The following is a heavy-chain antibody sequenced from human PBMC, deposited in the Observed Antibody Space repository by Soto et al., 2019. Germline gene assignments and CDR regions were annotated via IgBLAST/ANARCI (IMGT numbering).Heavy chain of an antibody. CDR1: GGSFSGYY. Sequence: QVQLQQWGAGLLKPSETLSLTCAVYGGSFSGYYWSWIRQPQGKGLEWIGEINHSGSTNYNPSLKSRVTITVDTSKNQFSLKLSSVAAADTAGYYCARSTVTTRNYYYCGMDVWGQGTTVIVSS. V-gene: IGHV4-34*01. D-gene: IGHD4-17*01. J-gene: IGHJ6*02. CDR2: INHSGST. CDR3: ARSTVTTRNYYYCGMDV.